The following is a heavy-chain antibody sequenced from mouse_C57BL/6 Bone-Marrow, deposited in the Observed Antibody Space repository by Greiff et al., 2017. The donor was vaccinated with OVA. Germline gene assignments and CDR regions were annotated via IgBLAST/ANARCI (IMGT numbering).Heavy chain of an antibody. Sequence: VQVVESGAELARPGASVKLSCKASGYTFTSYGISWVKQRTGQGLEWIGEIYPRSGNTYYNEKFKGKATLTADKSSSTAYMELRSLTSEDSAVYCCARFYGNYVDCDYWGQGTTLTVSS. V-gene: IGHV1-81*01. D-gene: IGHD2-1*01. CDR3: ARFYGNYVDCDY. CDR2: IYPRSGNT. J-gene: IGHJ2*01. CDR1: GYTFTSYG.